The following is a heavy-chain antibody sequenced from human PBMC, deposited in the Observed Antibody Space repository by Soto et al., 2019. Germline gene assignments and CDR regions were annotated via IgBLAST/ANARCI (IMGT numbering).Heavy chain of an antibody. CDR1: GFTYSTYT. V-gene: IGHV3-30-3*01. CDR2: ISYDGNNK. Sequence: PGGSLRLSCAASGFTYSTYTMHWVRQAPGKGLEWVAVISYDGNNKFYADSVKGRFTISRDSTKNTLYLQMNSLRAEDTAVYYCARDLDTAMGSPAYYYYYYGMDVWGQGTTVTVSS. J-gene: IGHJ6*02. D-gene: IGHD5-18*01. CDR3: ARDLDTAMGSPAYYYYYYGMDV.